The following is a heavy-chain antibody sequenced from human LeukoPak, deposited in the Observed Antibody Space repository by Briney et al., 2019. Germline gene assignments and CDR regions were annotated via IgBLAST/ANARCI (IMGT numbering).Heavy chain of an antibody. J-gene: IGHJ4*02. Sequence: GGSLRVSCAASGFTFSNYGMHGVRQAPPRGLDWVAFILYNAIDTSYSDPVKGLFTLSRDDSKNTLYLQSNTLRAQGTAVYYSAKAPSGRPPFDYWGQGTLVTVSS. D-gene: IGHD1-26*01. CDR3: AKAPSGRPPFDY. CDR2: ILYNAIDT. CDR1: GFTFSNYG. V-gene: IGHV3-30*02.